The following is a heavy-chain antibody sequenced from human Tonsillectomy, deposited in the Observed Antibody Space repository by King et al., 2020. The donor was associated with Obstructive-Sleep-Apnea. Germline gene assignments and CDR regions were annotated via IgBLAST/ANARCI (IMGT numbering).Heavy chain of an antibody. CDR3: ARGPFSGGYDF. CDR1: GFSFTGHA. Sequence: VQLVESGGGVVQPGRSLRLSCAASGFSFTGHAIHWVRQAPGKGLEWVTVMSADGKNAYYGHSVKGRFTVSKDFSTNTVYLEMNSLRPEDTAVYYCARGPFSGGYDFWGQGTLVTVSS. V-gene: IGHV3-30*04. CDR2: MSADGKNA. D-gene: IGHD5-12*01. J-gene: IGHJ4*02.